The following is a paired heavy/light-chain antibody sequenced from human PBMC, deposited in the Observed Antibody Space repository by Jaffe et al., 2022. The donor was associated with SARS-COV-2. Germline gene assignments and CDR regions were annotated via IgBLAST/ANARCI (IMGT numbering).Light chain of an antibody. CDR3: SSYTRRSIVI. Sequence: QSALTQPASVSGSPGQSITISCTGSGSDIGSYNYVSWYQQYPGKAPKLLIFEVHNRPSGISNRFSGSKSGNTASLAISGLQAEDEADYYCSSYTRRSIVIFGGGTKLTVL. V-gene: IGLV2-14*01. CDR2: EVH. J-gene: IGLJ2*01. CDR1: GSDIGSYNY.
Heavy chain of an antibody. V-gene: IGHV5-51*01. J-gene: IGHJ3*01. D-gene: IGHD2-15*01. Sequence: EVQLVQSGAEVKKPGDSLKISCQVSGYSFPTYWIGWVRQMPGQGLEWMGIIDPDDSDTRYGPSFQGQVTISADKSINTAYVQWSSLKASDTAIYFCARRLFGGGYQDAFDVWGQGTVVTVSS. CDR2: IDPDDSDT. CDR3: ARRLFGGGYQDAFDV. CDR1: GYSFPTYW.